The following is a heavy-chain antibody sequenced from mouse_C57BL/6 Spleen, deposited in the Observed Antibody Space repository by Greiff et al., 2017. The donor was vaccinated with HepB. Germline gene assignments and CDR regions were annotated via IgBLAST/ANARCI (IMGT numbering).Heavy chain of an antibody. D-gene: IGHD3-1*01. CDR3: ARGALLWYFDV. CDR2: ISYDGSN. J-gene: IGHJ1*03. Sequence: EVQLQESGPGLVKPSQSLSLTCSVTGYSITSGYYWNWIRQFPGNKLEWMGYISYDGSNNYNPSLKNRISITRDTSKNQFFLKLNSVTTEDTATYYCARGALLWYFDVWGTGTTVTVSS. V-gene: IGHV3-6*01. CDR1: GYSITSGYY.